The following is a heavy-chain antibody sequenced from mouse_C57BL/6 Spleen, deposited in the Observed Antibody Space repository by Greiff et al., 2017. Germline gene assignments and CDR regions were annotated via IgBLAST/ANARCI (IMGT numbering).Heavy chain of an antibody. CDR1: GYAFSSSW. CDR2: IYPGDGDT. J-gene: IGHJ4*01. CDR3: ARDELFYAMDY. V-gene: IGHV1-82*01. Sequence: QVQLQQSGPELVKPGASVKISCKASGYAFSSSWMNWVKQRPGKGLEWIGRIYPGDGDTNYNGKFKGKATLTADKSSSTAYMQLSSLTSEDSAVYFCARDELFYAMDYWGQGTSVTVSS.